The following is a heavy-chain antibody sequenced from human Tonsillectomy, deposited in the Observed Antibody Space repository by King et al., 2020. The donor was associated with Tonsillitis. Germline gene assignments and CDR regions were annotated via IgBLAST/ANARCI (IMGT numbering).Heavy chain of an antibody. CDR2: IYPGDYDT. CDR1: GYNFASTW. J-gene: IGHJ6*03. Sequence: QLVQSGAEVKKPGESLKISCQGSGYNFASTWIGWVRQMPGQGLEWMGIIYPGDYDTRYSPSFQGQVTISADTSISTAYLHWGRLKASDTAMYYCARQGASVTRFYYYDHMDVWGNGTTVTVSS. CDR3: ARQGASVTRFYYYDHMDV. V-gene: IGHV5-51*01. D-gene: IGHD2-21*02.